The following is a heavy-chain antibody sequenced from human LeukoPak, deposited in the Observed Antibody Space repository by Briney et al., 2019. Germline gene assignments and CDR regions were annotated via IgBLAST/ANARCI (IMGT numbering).Heavy chain of an antibody. CDR1: GGSISNYY. D-gene: IGHD2-15*01. J-gene: IGHJ4*02. CDR2: IYYSGST. V-gene: IGHV4-59*01. CDR3: ARGRVACYFGY. Sequence: SETLSLTCTVSGGSISNYYWSWIRQPPGKGLEWIGFIYYSGSTNYDPSLKSRVTISVDTSKNQFSLRLSSVTAADTAVYYCARGRVACYFGYWGQGALVTVSS.